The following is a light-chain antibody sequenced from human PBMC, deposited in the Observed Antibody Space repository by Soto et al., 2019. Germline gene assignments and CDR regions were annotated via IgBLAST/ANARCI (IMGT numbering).Light chain of an antibody. CDR2: STS. CDR1: QSLSVSY. V-gene: IGKV3-20*01. J-gene: IGKJ1*01. Sequence: EIVLTQSPGTLSLSPWDRATRSCRASQSLSVSYIAWYQQKPGQAPRLLIYSTSTRAAGIPDRFTGRGSGTHFTLAIIRLDPEDFAVYYCHQFGDSPHTFGQGTTVEV. CDR3: HQFGDSPHT.